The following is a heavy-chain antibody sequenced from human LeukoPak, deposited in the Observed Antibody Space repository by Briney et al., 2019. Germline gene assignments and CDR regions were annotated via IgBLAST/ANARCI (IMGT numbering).Heavy chain of an antibody. Sequence: SETLSLTCTVSGGSISSYYWSWIRQPPGKGLEWIGYIYYSGTTNYNPSLKSRVTISVDTSKNQFSLKLGSATAADTAVYYCARDHSGPSYYFDYWGQGTLVTVSS. D-gene: IGHD6-19*01. CDR3: ARDHSGPSYYFDY. CDR1: GGSISSYY. J-gene: IGHJ4*02. V-gene: IGHV4-59*01. CDR2: IYYSGTT.